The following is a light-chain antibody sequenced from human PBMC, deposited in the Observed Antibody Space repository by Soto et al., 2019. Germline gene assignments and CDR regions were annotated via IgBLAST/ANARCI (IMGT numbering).Light chain of an antibody. CDR3: AAWDASLNGLV. CDR1: SSNIGSNT. Sequence: QSVLTQPPSASGTPGQRVTISCSGSSSNIGSNTVNWYQQLPGAAPKLLIYSDNQRPSGVPDRFSVATSGTSVSLAISGLQSDDEADYYCAAWDASLNGLVFGGGTKVTVL. CDR2: SDN. V-gene: IGLV1-44*01. J-gene: IGLJ2*01.